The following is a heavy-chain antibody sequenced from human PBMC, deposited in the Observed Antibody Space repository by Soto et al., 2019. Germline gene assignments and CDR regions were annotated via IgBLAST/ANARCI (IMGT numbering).Heavy chain of an antibody. Sequence: QVQLVQSGAEVKKPGASVKVSCKASGYTFTSYYMHWVRQAPGQGLEWMGIINPSGGSTSYAQKFQGRVTMTRDTSTSTVYLELSSLRSEDTAVYYCARGGIVVVVAATVLDYWGQGTLVTVSS. D-gene: IGHD2-15*01. V-gene: IGHV1-46*03. CDR1: GYTFTSYY. CDR2: INPSGGST. CDR3: ARGGIVVVVAATVLDY. J-gene: IGHJ4*02.